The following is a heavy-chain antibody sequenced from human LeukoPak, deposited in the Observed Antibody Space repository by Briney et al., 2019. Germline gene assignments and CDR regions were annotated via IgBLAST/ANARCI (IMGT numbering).Heavy chain of an antibody. V-gene: IGHV1-8*01. D-gene: IGHD3-9*01. CDR1: GYTFTSYD. J-gene: IGHJ6*02. CDR3: ARLRYYDILTGYTDTYYYYGMDV. CDR2: MNPNSGNT. Sequence: ASVKVSCKASGYTFTSYDINWVRQATGQGLEWMGWMNPNSGNTGYAQKFQGRVTMTRNTSISTAYMELSSLRSEDTAVYYCARLRYYDILTGYTDTYYYYGMDVWGQGTTVTVSS.